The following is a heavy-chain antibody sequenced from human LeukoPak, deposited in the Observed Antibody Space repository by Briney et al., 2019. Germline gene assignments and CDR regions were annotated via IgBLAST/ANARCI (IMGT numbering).Heavy chain of an antibody. Sequence: PGGSLRLSCAASGFTFSSYSMNWVRQAPGRGLEWVSSITSSSSYTYYADSVKGRFTISRDNAKNSLYLQMNSLRAEDTAVYYCARPLPLSSSWYWGAFDYWGQGTLVTVSS. D-gene: IGHD6-13*01. J-gene: IGHJ4*02. V-gene: IGHV3-21*01. CDR1: GFTFSSYS. CDR2: ITSSSSYT. CDR3: ARPLPLSSSWYWGAFDY.